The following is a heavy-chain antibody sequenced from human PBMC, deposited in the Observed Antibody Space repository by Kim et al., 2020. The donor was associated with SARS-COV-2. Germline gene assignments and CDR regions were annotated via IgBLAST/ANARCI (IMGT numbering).Heavy chain of an antibody. D-gene: IGHD4-17*01. V-gene: IGHV1-2*06. CDR1: GYSFTGYY. Sequence: ASVTVSCKASGYSFTGYYMHWVRQAPGQGLEWMGRINPNSGGTNYAQKFQGRVTMTRDTSISTAYMELSRLRSDDTAVYYCVRDYGDAVGGAFDIWGQGTRVTVSS. CDR3: VRDYGDAVGGAFDI. CDR2: INPNSGGT. J-gene: IGHJ3*02.